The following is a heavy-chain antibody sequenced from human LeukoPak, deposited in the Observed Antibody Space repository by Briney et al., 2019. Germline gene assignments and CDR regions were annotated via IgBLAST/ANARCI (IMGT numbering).Heavy chain of an antibody. V-gene: IGHV1-18*01. Sequence: ASVKVSCKASGYTFTSYGISWVRQAPGQGLEWMGWISAYNGNTNHAQKLQGRVTMTTDTSTSIAYMELRSLRSDDTAVYYCARDPYYYGSGIGVRYFDLWGRGTLVTVSS. CDR1: GYTFTSYG. CDR2: ISAYNGNT. D-gene: IGHD3-10*01. J-gene: IGHJ2*01. CDR3: ARDPYYYGSGIGVRYFDL.